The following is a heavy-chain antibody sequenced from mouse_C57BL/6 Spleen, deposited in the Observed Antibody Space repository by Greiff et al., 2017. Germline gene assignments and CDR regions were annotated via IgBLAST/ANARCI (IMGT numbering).Heavy chain of an antibody. CDR2: IWGGGST. J-gene: IGHJ3*01. Sequence: VQLQQSGPGLVAPSPSLSISCTVSGFSFTSYCVDWVRQPPGKGLEWLGVIWGGGSTNYNSALMSSLSISKDNSKSPVFLKMNSLQTDDTAMYYCARHGEGYDCNGAWFAYWGQGTLVTVSA. V-gene: IGHV2-9*01. D-gene: IGHD2-4*01. CDR1: GFSFTSYC. CDR3: ARHGEGYDCNGAWFAY.